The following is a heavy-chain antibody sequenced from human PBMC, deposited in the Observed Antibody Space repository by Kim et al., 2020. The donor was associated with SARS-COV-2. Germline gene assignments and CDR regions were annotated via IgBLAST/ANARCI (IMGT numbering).Heavy chain of an antibody. J-gene: IGHJ4*02. Sequence: YAVSVKSRITINPDTSKNQCSLQLNSVTPEDTAVYYCARDRVVVGVGVDYWGQGTLVTVSS. CDR3: ARDRVVVGVGVDY. V-gene: IGHV6-1*01. D-gene: IGHD2-15*01.